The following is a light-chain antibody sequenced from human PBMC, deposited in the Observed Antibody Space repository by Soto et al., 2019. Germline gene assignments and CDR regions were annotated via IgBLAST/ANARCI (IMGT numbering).Light chain of an antibody. J-gene: IGKJ1*01. CDR3: QQYINAPQT. Sequence: DIVMTQSPDSLAVSLGERATINCKSSQSVLYSPNNKNYLAWYQQKPGQPPKLLVYWASTREAGVPDRFSGSGSEKDFTLTINSLQAEDVAVYYCQQYINAPQTFGQWTKVEIK. CDR2: WAS. V-gene: IGKV4-1*01. CDR1: QSVLYSPNNKNY.